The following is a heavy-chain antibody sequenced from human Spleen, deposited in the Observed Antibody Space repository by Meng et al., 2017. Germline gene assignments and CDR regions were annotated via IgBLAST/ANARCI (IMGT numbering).Heavy chain of an antibody. V-gene: IGHV3-15*01. CDR2: IKSKPDGETI. D-gene: IGHD5-12*01. J-gene: IGHJ4*02. CDR3: SGHIDY. CDR1: GFTFSNAY. Sequence: GELVESGGGLVKPGGSLRLSCEGSGFTFSNAYMTWVRQVPGKRLEWVGRIKSKPDGETIDYGAPVKGRFTISRDDSKSTVYLQMNSLKTEDTAVYYCSGHIDYWGQGTLVTVSS.